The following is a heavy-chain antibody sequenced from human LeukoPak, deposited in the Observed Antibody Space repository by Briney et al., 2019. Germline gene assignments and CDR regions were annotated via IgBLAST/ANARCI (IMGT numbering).Heavy chain of an antibody. CDR3: AKDFRIGYSAHFDY. CDR2: IYENGGTT. CDR1: GFTFRSHA. Sequence: GGSLRLSCVGSGFTFRSHAKSWVRQAPEKGLEFVSGIYENGGTTYYADSVKGRFSISRDNSKNTLYLQMDSLRGEDTAVYYCAKDFRIGYSAHFDYWGQGALVTVSS. J-gene: IGHJ4*02. V-gene: IGHV3-23*01. D-gene: IGHD2-21*01.